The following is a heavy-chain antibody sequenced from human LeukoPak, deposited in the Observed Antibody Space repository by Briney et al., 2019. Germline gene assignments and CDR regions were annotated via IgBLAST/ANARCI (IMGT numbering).Heavy chain of an antibody. Sequence: GRSLRLSCAASGYTFSSYGMHWVRQAPGKGLEWEAVIWYDGSNKYYADSVKGRFTISRDNSKNTLYLQMNSLRAEDTAVYYCARDYYDSSGYYSPDYWGQGTLVTVSS. D-gene: IGHD3-22*01. V-gene: IGHV3-33*01. CDR3: ARDYYDSSGYYSPDY. CDR1: GYTFSSYG. J-gene: IGHJ4*02. CDR2: IWYDGSNK.